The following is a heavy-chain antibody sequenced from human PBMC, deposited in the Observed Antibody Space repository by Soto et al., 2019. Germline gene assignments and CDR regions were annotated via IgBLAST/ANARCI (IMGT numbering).Heavy chain of an antibody. CDR2: INHSGTT. CDR3: ARRTAGVSETYYSSWFDP. J-gene: IGHJ5*02. D-gene: IGHD3-10*01. Sequence: SETLSLTCAVYGGSFSGYYWSWIRQPPGRGLEWIGEINHSGTTNNNPSLKSRVTISVDTSKNQFSLKVSSVTAAATDVYYCARRTAGVSETYYSSWFDPWGQGTLVTVS. V-gene: IGHV4-34*01. CDR1: GGSFSGYY.